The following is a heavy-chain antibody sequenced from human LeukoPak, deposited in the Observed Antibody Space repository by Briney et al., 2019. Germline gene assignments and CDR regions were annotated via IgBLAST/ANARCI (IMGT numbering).Heavy chain of an antibody. CDR1: GGTFISYA. CDR2: IIPILGIA. CDR3: ARDRIVVVVAATPLDYYYYGMDV. D-gene: IGHD2-15*01. V-gene: IGHV1-69*04. Sequence: SVKVSCKASGGTFISYAISWVRQAPGQGLEWMGRIIPILGIANYAQKFQGRVTITADKSTSTAYMELSSLRSEDTAVYYCARDRIVVVVAATPLDYYYYGMDVWGQGTTVTVSS. J-gene: IGHJ6*02.